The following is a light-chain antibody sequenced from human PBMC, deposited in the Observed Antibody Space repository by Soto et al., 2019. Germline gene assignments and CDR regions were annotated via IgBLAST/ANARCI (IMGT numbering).Light chain of an antibody. CDR1: ISNIGSNY. CDR2: RNN. J-gene: IGLJ2*01. Sequence: QSVLTQPPSASGTPGQRVTISCSGSISNIGSNYVYWYQQLPGTAPKPLIYRNNQRPSGVPDRFSGSKSGTSASLAISGLRSEDEADYYCAAWDDSLSGVVFGGGTKLTVL. V-gene: IGLV1-47*01. CDR3: AAWDDSLSGVV.